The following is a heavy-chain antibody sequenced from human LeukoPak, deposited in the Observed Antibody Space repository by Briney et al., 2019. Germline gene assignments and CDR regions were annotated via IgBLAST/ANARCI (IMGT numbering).Heavy chain of an antibody. V-gene: IGHV3-21*01. CDR3: ARGGYDFDY. J-gene: IGHJ4*02. Sequence: GGSLRLSCAASGFTFSSYAITWVRQAPGKGLEWVSCITSTGNYIYNADSMKGRFTISRDNAKNSLYLQMNSLRAEDTAVYYCARGGYDFDYWGQGTLVTVSS. D-gene: IGHD3-16*01. CDR1: GFTFSSYA. CDR2: ITSTGNYI.